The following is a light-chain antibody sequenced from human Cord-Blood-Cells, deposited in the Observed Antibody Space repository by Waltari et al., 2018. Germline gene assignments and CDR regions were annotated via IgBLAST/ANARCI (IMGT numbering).Light chain of an antibody. CDR1: QSVSSSY. V-gene: IGKV3-20*01. Sequence: DIVLTQSPATLSLAPGERATLSCRASQSVSSSYLAWYQQKPGQAPRLLIYGASSRATGIPDRFSGSGSGTDFTLTISRLEPEDFAVYYCQQYGSSPLLTFGGGTKVEIK. CDR3: QQYGSSPLLT. CDR2: GAS. J-gene: IGKJ4*01.